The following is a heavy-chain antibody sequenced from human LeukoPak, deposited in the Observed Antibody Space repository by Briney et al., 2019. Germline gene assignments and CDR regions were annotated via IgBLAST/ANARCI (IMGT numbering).Heavy chain of an antibody. CDR3: AKDKGAYGSETGFDI. V-gene: IGHV3-30*18. J-gene: IGHJ4*02. CDR2: SSYDGDNK. Sequence: GRSLRLSCAASGFTFSNYGMHWVRQAPGKGLEWVAVSSYDGDNKYYADSVKGRFTISRDISKITLYLQMNSLRPEDTAVYYCAKDKGAYGSETGFDIWSQGILVTVSS. CDR1: GFTFSNYG. D-gene: IGHD4-17*01.